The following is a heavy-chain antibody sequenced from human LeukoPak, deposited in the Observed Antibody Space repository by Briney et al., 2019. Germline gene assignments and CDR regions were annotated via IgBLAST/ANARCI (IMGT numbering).Heavy chain of an antibody. CDR2: IYYSGST. CDR3: VKSGGYGLIDY. D-gene: IGHD6-19*01. CDR1: GGSIISYY. V-gene: IGHV4-59*04. Sequence: SEALSLTCTVSGGSIISYYWSWIRQPPGKGLEWIGYIYYSGSTYYNASLQSRVTISIDMSKNQFSLRLSSVTAADTAMYYCVKSGGYGLIDYWGQGTLVTVSS. J-gene: IGHJ4*02.